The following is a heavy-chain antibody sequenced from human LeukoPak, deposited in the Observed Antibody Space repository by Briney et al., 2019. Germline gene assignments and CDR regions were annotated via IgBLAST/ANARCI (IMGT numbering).Heavy chain of an antibody. Sequence: SVKVSCKASGGTFSSYAISWVRQSPGQGLEWMGGIIPIFGTANYAQKFQGRVTITADESTSTAYMELSSLRSEDTAVYYCASPRLNQYSYGLFDYWGQGTLVTVSS. J-gene: IGHJ4*02. CDR2: IIPIFGTA. D-gene: IGHD5-18*01. CDR3: ASPRLNQYSYGLFDY. CDR1: GGTFSSYA. V-gene: IGHV1-69*13.